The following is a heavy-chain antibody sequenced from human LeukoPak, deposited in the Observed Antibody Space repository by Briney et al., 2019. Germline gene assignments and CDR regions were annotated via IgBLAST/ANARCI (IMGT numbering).Heavy chain of an antibody. D-gene: IGHD2-2*01. J-gene: IGHJ4*02. CDR2: TSYDGSNK. Sequence: GGSLRLSYAASGFAFSNYWMQWVRQAPGKGLDWVASTSYDGSNKYYADSVKGRFTISRDNSKNTLYLQMNSLRAEDTAVYYCARDEALRIVVPAAFDYWGQGTLVTVSS. CDR1: GFAFSNYW. V-gene: IGHV3-30-3*01. CDR3: ARDEALRIVVPAAFDY.